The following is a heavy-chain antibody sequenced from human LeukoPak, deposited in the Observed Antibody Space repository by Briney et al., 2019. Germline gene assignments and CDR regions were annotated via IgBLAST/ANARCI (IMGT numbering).Heavy chain of an antibody. CDR3: ARGQFHGSGSYSFWFDP. V-gene: IGHV1-69*13. J-gene: IGHJ5*02. D-gene: IGHD3-10*01. Sequence: SVKVSCKASGGTFSSYAISWVRQAPGQGLEWMGGIIPIFGTANYAQKFQGRVTITADESTSTAYMELSSLRSEDTAVYYCARGQFHGSGSYSFWFDPWGQGTLVTVSS. CDR2: IIPIFGTA. CDR1: GGTFSSYA.